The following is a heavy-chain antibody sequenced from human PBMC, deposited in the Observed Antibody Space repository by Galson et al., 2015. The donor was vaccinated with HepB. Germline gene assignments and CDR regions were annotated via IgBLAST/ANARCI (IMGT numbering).Heavy chain of an antibody. CDR3: ARLKEFGEEWLVSSLGMDV. V-gene: IGHV1-18*04. J-gene: IGHJ6*02. D-gene: IGHD6-19*01. Sequence: SVKVSCKASGYTFTSYGISWVRQAPGQGLEWMGWISAYNGNTNYAQKLQGRVTMTTDTSTSTAYMELRSLRSDDTAVYYCARLKEFGEEWLVSSLGMDVWGQGTTVTVSS. CDR2: ISAYNGNT. CDR1: GYTFTSYG.